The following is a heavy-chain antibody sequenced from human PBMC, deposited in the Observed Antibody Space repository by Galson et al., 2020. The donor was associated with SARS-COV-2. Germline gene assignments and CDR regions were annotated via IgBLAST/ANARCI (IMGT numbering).Heavy chain of an antibody. J-gene: IGHJ3*02. CDR2: INNSGRT. CDR1: GGSFSGYY. D-gene: IGHD3-10*01. V-gene: IGHV4-34*01. CDR3: AGDYYGSGSSI. Sequence: SETLSLTCAVSGGSFSGYYWSWIRQPPGKGLEWLGEINNSGRTNYNPSLKSRVTISVDTSKNQFSLKLSSVTAADTAVYYCAGDYYGSGSSIWGQGTMVTVSS.